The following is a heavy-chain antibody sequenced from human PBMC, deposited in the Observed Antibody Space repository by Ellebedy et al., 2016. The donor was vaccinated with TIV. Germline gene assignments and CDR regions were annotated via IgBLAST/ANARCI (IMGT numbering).Heavy chain of an antibody. CDR3: ARGDPDYYYYGMDV. CDR1: GFIFKNFL. D-gene: IGHD3-10*01. CDR2: ISTDGSTT. Sequence: GESLKISCGASGFIFKNFLMYWVRQAPGKGPEWVSRISTDGSTTNYADSVKGRFSVSRDHAKNMLYLQMNSLRVEDTAVYYCARGDPDYYYYGMDVWGQGTTVTVSS. J-gene: IGHJ6*02. V-gene: IGHV3-74*01.